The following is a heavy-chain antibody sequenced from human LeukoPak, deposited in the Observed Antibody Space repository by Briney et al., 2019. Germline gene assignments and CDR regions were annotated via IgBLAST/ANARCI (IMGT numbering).Heavy chain of an antibody. Sequence: GASVKVSCNASGYTFTGYYIHWVRQAPGQGLEWMGWINPNSGGTKYAQKFQGRVTMTRGTSISTAYMELSRLRSDDTAVYYCAREVEQQLVPHYYYYGMDVWGQGTTVTVSS. J-gene: IGHJ6*02. V-gene: IGHV1-2*02. D-gene: IGHD6-13*01. CDR1: GYTFTGYY. CDR3: AREVEQQLVPHYYYYGMDV. CDR2: INPNSGGT.